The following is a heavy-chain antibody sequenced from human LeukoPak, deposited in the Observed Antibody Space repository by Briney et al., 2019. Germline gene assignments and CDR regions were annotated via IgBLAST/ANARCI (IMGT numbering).Heavy chain of an antibody. J-gene: IGHJ4*02. CDR1: GDSISGSYYY. D-gene: IGHD5-12*01. CDR2: MYYSGTT. V-gene: IGHV4-39*01. Sequence: SETLSLTCTVSGDSISGSYYYWGWIRQPPGKGLEWIGSMYYSGTTYYNPSLKSRVTISVDTSKNLFSLKLSSVTAADTAVYFCARMGGYVSYYYFDYWGQGTLVTVSS. CDR3: ARMGGYVSYYYFDY.